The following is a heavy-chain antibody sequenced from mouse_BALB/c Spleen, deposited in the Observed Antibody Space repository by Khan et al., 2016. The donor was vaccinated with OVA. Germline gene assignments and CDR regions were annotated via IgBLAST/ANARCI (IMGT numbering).Heavy chain of an antibody. CDR1: GYTFTDYA. D-gene: IGHD2-3*01. V-gene: IGHV1S137*01. J-gene: IGHJ2*01. CDR3: ARPAYDGYYDY. Sequence: QVQLQQSGSELVRPGVSVKISCKGSGYTFTDYAIYWVKQSHAKSLEWVGLISTYSGNTNYNQKFKVKATMTVDKSSSTAYMELARLTSEDSAIXYCARPAYDGYYDYWGQGTTLTVSS. CDR2: ISTYSGNT.